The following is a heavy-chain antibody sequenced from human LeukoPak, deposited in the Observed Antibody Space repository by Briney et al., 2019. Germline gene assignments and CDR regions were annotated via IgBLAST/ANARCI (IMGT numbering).Heavy chain of an antibody. D-gene: IGHD1-26*01. J-gene: IGHJ3*02. Sequence: ASVKVSCKASGFTFTSYGISWVRQAPGQGLEWMGWISAYNGNTNYAQKLQGRVTMTTDTSTSTAYMELRSLRSDDTAVYYCARILLGSGSYSQTYAFDIWGQGTMVTVPS. CDR3: ARILLGSGSYSQTYAFDI. V-gene: IGHV1-18*01. CDR2: ISAYNGNT. CDR1: GFTFTSYG.